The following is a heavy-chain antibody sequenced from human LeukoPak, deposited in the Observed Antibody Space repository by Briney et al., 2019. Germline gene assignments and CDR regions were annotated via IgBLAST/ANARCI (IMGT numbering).Heavy chain of an antibody. CDR1: GYTFTGYY. CDR3: AVAVAVAGPYFDY. CDR2: INPNSGGT. Sequence: ASVKVSCKASGYTFTGYYMHWVRQAPGQGLEWMGWINPNSGGTNYAQKFQGWVTMTRDTSISTAYMELSRLRSDDTAVYYCAVAVAVAGPYFDYWGQGTLVTVSS. V-gene: IGHV1-2*04. D-gene: IGHD6-19*01. J-gene: IGHJ4*02.